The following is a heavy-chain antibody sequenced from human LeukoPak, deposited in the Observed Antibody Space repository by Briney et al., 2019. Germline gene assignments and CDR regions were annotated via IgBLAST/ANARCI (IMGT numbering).Heavy chain of an antibody. CDR2: MNSDGSST. V-gene: IGHV3-74*01. CDR1: GLTFSRYW. J-gene: IGHJ4*02. D-gene: IGHD3-16*01. CDR3: TKVLWGLTLLSSDY. Sequence: GGPLRLSCAASGLTFSRYWMHWVRQAPGKGVVWVSRMNSDGSSTSYAASVKGRFTISRDNSKNMVFLQMSGLRAEDTALYYCTKVLWGLTLLSSDYWGQGTLVTVSS.